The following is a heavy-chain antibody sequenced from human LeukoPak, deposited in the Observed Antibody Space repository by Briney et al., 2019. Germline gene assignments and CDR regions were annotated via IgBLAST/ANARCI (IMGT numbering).Heavy chain of an antibody. V-gene: IGHV3-33*08. D-gene: IGHD4-17*01. CDR2: IWHDGSND. CDR1: GFTFSSFW. Sequence: PGGSLRLSCAASGFTFSSFWMSWVRQAPGKGLDWVAIIWHDGSNDFYSDSVKGRFTISRDNSKNTVYLQMNSLRAEDTAVYYCARVMNDYGDFDDAFDIWGQGTMVTVSS. J-gene: IGHJ3*02. CDR3: ARVMNDYGDFDDAFDI.